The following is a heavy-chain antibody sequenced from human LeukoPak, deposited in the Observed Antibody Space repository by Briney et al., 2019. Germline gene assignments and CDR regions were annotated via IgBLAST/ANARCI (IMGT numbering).Heavy chain of an antibody. Sequence: SETLSLTCTVSGYSISSGYYWSWIRQPPGKGLEWIATIHHSGVTYYNPSLKSRVTMSVDTSNNQFSLKLASVTAASTAVYYCARYTANTAGYSFDFWGQGALVTVSS. J-gene: IGHJ4*02. CDR1: GYSISSGYY. D-gene: IGHD3-22*01. V-gene: IGHV4-38-2*02. CDR3: ARYTANTAGYSFDF. CDR2: IHHSGVT.